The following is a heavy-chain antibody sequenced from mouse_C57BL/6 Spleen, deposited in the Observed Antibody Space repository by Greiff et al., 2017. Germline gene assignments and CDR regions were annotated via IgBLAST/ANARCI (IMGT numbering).Heavy chain of an antibody. CDR2: INPNNGGT. V-gene: IGHV1-26*01. Sequence: EVQLLQSGPGLVKPGASLKISCKSSGYTFPYHYMTWVQKSHGKSLEWIGDINPNNGGTSYNQKIKGKATLTVDKTSSTVYLELRSLTSEDSAVYYCARTDAYYSNYEVLAYWGQGTLVTVSA. J-gene: IGHJ3*01. CDR3: ARTDAYYSNYEVLAY. D-gene: IGHD2-5*01. CDR1: GYTFPYHY.